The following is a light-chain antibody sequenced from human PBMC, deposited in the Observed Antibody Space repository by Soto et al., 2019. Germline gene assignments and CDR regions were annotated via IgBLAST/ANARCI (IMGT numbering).Light chain of an antibody. J-gene: IGKJ2*01. V-gene: IGKV2-30*01. CDR1: QSLVYGDGNTY. CDR2: KVS. CDR3: MQGTDWPYT. Sequence: DVVMTQSQLSLPVTLGQPASISCRSSQSLVYGDGNTYSNRFQKRPGHSPSRLIYKVSNRDSGVPDRFSGSGSGTDFTLKISRVEAEDVSVYYCMQGTDWPYTFGQGTKLELK.